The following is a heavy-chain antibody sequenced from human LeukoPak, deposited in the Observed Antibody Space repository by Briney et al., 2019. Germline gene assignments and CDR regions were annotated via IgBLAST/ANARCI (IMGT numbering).Heavy chain of an antibody. CDR3: ARILHGGAGCYRY. J-gene: IGHJ4*02. V-gene: IGHV4-39*01. CDR2: IFHSGTT. D-gene: IGHD2-15*01. Sequence: SETLSLTCIVSGGSISGSVYYWAWIRQPPGKRLEWIGSIFHSGTTYYNPSLNNRVTISVDTSRNRFSLNLKYVTDADTAQYYCARILHGGAGCYRYWGQGTLVTVSS. CDR1: GGSISGSVYY.